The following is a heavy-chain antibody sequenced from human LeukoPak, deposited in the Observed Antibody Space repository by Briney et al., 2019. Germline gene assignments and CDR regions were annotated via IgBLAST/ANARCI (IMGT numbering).Heavy chain of an antibody. J-gene: IGHJ4*02. D-gene: IGHD6-6*01. CDR1: GDSMSSYY. CDR2: VFYSGST. Sequence: SETLSLTCTVSGDSMSSYYWSWIRQPPGKGLEWIAYVFYSGSTNYNPSLKSRVTISVDTSKNRFSLKLSSVTAADTAVFYCARGGSRSYTSSTLDYWGQGTLVTVSS. CDR3: ARGGSRSYTSSTLDY. V-gene: IGHV4-59*01.